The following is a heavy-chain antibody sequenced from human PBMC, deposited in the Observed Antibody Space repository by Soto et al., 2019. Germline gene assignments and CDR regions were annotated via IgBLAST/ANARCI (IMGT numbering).Heavy chain of an antibody. CDR3: ASLGPYGPGSIAGGFDY. CDR2: IYSGGST. Sequence: GGSLRLSCAASGFTVSSNYMSWVRQAPGKGLEWVSVIYSGGSTYYADSVEGRFTISRDNSKNTLYLQMNSLRAEDTAVYSCASLGPYGPGSIAGGFDYWGQGTLVTVSS. J-gene: IGHJ4*02. CDR1: GFTVSSNY. V-gene: IGHV3-53*01. D-gene: IGHD3-10*01.